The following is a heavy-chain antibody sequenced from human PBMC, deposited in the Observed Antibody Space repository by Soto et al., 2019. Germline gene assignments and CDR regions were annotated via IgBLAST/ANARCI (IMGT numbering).Heavy chain of an antibody. CDR1: GFTFSSYA. D-gene: IGHD3-3*01. Sequence: GGSLRLSCAASGFTFSSYAMSWVRQAPGKGLEWVSAISGSGGSTYYADSVKGRFTISRDNSKNTLDLQMNSLRAEDTAVYYCAKDQRFGVVIIGYYWGQGTLVTVSS. J-gene: IGHJ4*02. CDR3: AKDQRFGVVIIGYY. CDR2: ISGSGGST. V-gene: IGHV3-23*01.